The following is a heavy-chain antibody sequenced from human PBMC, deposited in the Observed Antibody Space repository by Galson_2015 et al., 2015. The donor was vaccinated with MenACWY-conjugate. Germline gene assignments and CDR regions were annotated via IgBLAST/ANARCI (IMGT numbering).Heavy chain of an antibody. CDR1: GFTFSNSW. D-gene: IGHD3/OR15-3a*01. J-gene: IGHJ4*02. V-gene: IGHV3-7*01. CDR3: AAWTADDNY. Sequence: SLRLSCAASGFTFSNSWMNWIRQAPGSGLEWVANINPEGSRGTYVDSVTGRFTISRDNAENSVYLEMNSLRPEDTAVFYCAAWTADDNYWAQGTLVTVSS. CDR2: INPEGSRG.